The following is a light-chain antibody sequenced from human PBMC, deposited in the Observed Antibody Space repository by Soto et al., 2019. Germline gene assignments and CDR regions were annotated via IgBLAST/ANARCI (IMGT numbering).Light chain of an antibody. CDR1: QSISSW. CDR3: QQYSSWYT. V-gene: IGKV1-5*03. Sequence: DIQMTQSPSTLSASVGDRVTITCRASQSISSWLAWYQQKPGKAPKFLIYKASSLESGVPSSFSGSGSGTEFTLTISSLQSHDFATYYRQQYSSWYTFGQGTKLEIK. J-gene: IGKJ2*01. CDR2: KAS.